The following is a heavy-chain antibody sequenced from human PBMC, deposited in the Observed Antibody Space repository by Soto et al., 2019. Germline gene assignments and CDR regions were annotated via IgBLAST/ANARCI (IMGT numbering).Heavy chain of an antibody. CDR3: ARIPYSSGYLHYFDY. V-gene: IGHV2-26*01. CDR2: IFSNDEK. D-gene: IGHD3-22*01. Sequence: QVTLKESGPVLVNPTETLTLTCTVSGFSLSNARMGVSWIRQPPGKALEWLAHIFSNDEKSYSTSLKSRLTISKDTSKSQVVLTMTNMDPVDTATYYCARIPYSSGYLHYFDYWGQGTLVTVSS. J-gene: IGHJ4*02. CDR1: GFSLSNARMG.